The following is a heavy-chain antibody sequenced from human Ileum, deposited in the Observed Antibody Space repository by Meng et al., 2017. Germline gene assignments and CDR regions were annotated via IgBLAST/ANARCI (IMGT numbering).Heavy chain of an antibody. Sequence: AQVWQSGAGVEVLWASVKLSRTASGYGWATNGITWVRHAPGQGQGWMGWINTDTGKTNYAQKLQDRVTMTTDRSTSTAYMELRSLISDDAAMYYCSRKGCVGDCYRLAPWGQGTLVTVSS. V-gene: IGHV1-18*01. CDR3: SRKGCVGDCYRLAP. CDR2: INTDTGKT. CDR1: GYGWATNG. J-gene: IGHJ5*02. D-gene: IGHD2-21*02.